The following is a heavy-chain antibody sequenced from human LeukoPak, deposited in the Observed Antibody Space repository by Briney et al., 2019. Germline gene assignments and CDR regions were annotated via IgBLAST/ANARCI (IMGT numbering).Heavy chain of an antibody. CDR1: GGSISSYY. CDR3: ARTHCGGDCYLSDYYYMDV. J-gene: IGHJ6*03. Sequence: PSETLSLTCTVSGGSISSYYWSWIRQPPGKGLEWIGYIYYSGSTNYNPSLKSRVTISADTSKNQFFLKLSSVTAADTAVYYCARTHCGGDCYLSDYYYMDVWGKGTTVTVSS. V-gene: IGHV4-59*01. D-gene: IGHD2-21*01. CDR2: IYYSGST.